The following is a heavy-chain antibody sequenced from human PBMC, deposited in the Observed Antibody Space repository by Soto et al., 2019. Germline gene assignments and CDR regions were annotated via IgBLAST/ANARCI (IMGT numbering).Heavy chain of an antibody. V-gene: IGHV4-30-2*01. CDR2: IYNSGST. Sequence: QLQLQESGSGLVKSSQTLSLTCAVSGGSISNGGYSWSWIRQPPGKGLEWIGYIYNSGSTHYNPSLKSRVNISVDRSRNQFSLKLSPVTAADTAVYYCVRMNYYDSLDDFDIWGQGTMVTVSS. CDR3: VRMNYYDSLDDFDI. J-gene: IGHJ3*02. D-gene: IGHD3-22*01. CDR1: GGSISNGGYS.